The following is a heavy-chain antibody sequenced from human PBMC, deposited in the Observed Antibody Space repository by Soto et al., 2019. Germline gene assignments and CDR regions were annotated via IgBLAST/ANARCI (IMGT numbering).Heavy chain of an antibody. J-gene: IGHJ4*02. D-gene: IGHD3-9*01. Sequence: GSLRISSAASVFTFRASAMLRVRQAPGRGLDLVSAVCSRSNDTYYADAVKGRYTTSRDLYKHTGSLKRESLRVEDTAVYYCAKGAIYDWHRVLYVWGQGIPVTVS. CDR1: VFTFRASA. CDR2: VCSRSNDT. CDR3: AKGAIYDWHRVLYV. V-gene: IGHV3-23*01.